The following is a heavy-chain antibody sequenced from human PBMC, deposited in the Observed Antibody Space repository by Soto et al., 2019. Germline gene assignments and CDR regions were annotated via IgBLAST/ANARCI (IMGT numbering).Heavy chain of an antibody. Sequence: GGSLRLSCAASGFTFSNAWMNWVRQAPGKGLEWVGRIKSKTNGGTTDYAAPVKGRITISRDHSKDTLYLQMNNLKTEDTAVYYCTTGLSNGYYNFDYWGQGTPVTVS. J-gene: IGHJ4*02. CDR3: TTGLSNGYYNFDY. D-gene: IGHD3-22*01. CDR2: IKSKTNGGTT. V-gene: IGHV3-15*07. CDR1: GFTFSNAW.